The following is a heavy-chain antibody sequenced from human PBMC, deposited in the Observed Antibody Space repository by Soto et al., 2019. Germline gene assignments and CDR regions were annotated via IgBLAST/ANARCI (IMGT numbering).Heavy chain of an antibody. CDR2: VYYSGET. CDR3: ARDQGGEFLKGSCMDV. D-gene: IGHD3-10*01. V-gene: IGHV4-59*01. CDR1: GDSISRYY. Sequence: QVQLQESGPGLVKPSETLSLTCTVSGDSISRYYWSWIRLSPGKGLEWIGYVYYSGETNYNPSVKSRVTISVDRTKNQFSLKLSSVTAADTAGYYCARDQGGEFLKGSCMDVWGQGTTATVSS. J-gene: IGHJ6*02.